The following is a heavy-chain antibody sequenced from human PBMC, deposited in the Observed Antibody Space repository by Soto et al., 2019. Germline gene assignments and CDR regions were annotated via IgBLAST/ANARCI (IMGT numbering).Heavy chain of an antibody. Sequence: ESGGGVVQPGRSLRLSCAASGFTFSSYAMHWVRQAPGKGLEWVAVISYDGSNKYYADSVKGRFTISRDNSKNTLYLQMNSLRAEDTAVYYCARDRNSYGPFDYWGQGTLVTVSS. J-gene: IGHJ4*02. CDR1: GFTFSSYA. V-gene: IGHV3-30-3*01. CDR3: ARDRNSYGPFDY. D-gene: IGHD5-18*01. CDR2: ISYDGSNK.